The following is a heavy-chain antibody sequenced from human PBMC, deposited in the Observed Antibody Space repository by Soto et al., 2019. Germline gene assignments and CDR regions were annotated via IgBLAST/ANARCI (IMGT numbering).Heavy chain of an antibody. CDR3: ARDKSKYYYDSSGWSGPDY. D-gene: IGHD3-22*01. CDR1: GYTFTNYG. J-gene: IGHJ4*02. CDR2: ISGYNGNT. V-gene: IGHV1-18*01. Sequence: ASVKVSCKASGYTFTNYGISWVRQAPGQGLEWMGWISGYNGNTNYPQKSQGRVTVTTDTSTSTAYMELRSLRSDDTAVYYCARDKSKYYYDSSGWSGPDYWGQGNLVTVSS.